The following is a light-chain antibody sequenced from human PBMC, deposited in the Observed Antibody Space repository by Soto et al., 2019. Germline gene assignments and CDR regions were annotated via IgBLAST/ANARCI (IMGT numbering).Light chain of an antibody. J-gene: IGKJ1*01. CDR3: QQSFRARS. CDR1: QSISGY. Sequence: DIQMSQSPASLSASVGDRVTISCRASQSISGYLNWYQQKPGKAPELLIYAASTLQTGVPSRFSGSGSGTECTLSINRLQPEDFATYYCQQSFRARSFGQGTRVQF. V-gene: IGKV1-39*01. CDR2: AAS.